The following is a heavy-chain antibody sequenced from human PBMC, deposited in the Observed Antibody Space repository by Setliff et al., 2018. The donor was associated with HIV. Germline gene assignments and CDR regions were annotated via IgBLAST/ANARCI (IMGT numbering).Heavy chain of an antibody. CDR1: GYSISSGFY. J-gene: IGHJ4*02. CDR2: IYQSGNT. Sequence: SETLSLTCAVSGYSISSGFYWSWMRQPPGKGLEWIGSIYQSGNTNYNPSLESRLTISVDTAKNQFSLKLSSVTAADTAVYYCARVETTVTSRLDYWGQGTLVTVSS. V-gene: IGHV4-38-2*01. CDR3: ARVETTVTSRLDY. D-gene: IGHD4-17*01.